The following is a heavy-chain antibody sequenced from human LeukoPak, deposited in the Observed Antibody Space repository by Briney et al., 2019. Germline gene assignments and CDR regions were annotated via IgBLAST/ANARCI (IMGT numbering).Heavy chain of an antibody. J-gene: IGHJ4*02. Sequence: ASVKVSCKASGYTFTGYYMHWVRQAPRQGLEWMGWINPNSGGTNYAQKFQGRVTMTRDTSISTAYMELSRLRSDDTAVYYCARDLGEWFGELSFGIDYWGQGTLVTVSS. V-gene: IGHV1-2*02. CDR2: INPNSGGT. CDR1: GYTFTGYY. D-gene: IGHD3-10*01. CDR3: ARDLGEWFGELSFGIDY.